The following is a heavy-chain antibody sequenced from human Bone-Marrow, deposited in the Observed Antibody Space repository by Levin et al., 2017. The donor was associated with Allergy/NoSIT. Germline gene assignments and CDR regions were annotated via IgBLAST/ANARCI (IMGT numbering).Heavy chain of an antibody. J-gene: IGHJ4*02. CDR2: INHSGST. CDR1: GGSFSGYY. D-gene: IGHD6-13*01. CDR3: ARGLVYSSSWTPENTLLY. Sequence: PSETLSLTCAVYGGSFSGYYWSWIRQPPGKGLEWIGEINHSGSTNYNPSLKSRVTISVDTSKNQFSLKLSSVTAADTAVYYCARGLVYSSSWTPENTLLYWGQGTLVTVSS. V-gene: IGHV4-34*01.